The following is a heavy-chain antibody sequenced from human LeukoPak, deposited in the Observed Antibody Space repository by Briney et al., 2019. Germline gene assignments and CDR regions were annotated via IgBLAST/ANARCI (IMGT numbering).Heavy chain of an antibody. V-gene: IGHV4-39*01. D-gene: IGHD5-12*01. Sequence: PSETLSLTCTVSGGSISSSNSYWGWIRQPPGQGLEWIGTVFYSGSPYYNPSLKSRVTISMDTSKNQFSLNLTSVTAADTAVYYCARALVATMNFDYWGQGTLVTVSS. CDR2: VFYSGSP. CDR1: GGSISSSNSY. CDR3: ARALVATMNFDY. J-gene: IGHJ4*02.